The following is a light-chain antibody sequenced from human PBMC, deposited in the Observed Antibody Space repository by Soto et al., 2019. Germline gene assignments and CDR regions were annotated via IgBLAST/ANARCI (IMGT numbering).Light chain of an antibody. V-gene: IGLV1-51*02. CDR3: GTWNSSLSAFV. CDR1: SFNIGNNY. CDR2: ENN. J-gene: IGLJ1*01. Sequence: QSVLTQPPSVSAAPGQKVTISCSGSSFNIGNNYVSWYQQLPGTAPKLLIYENNKRPSGILDRFSGSKSGTSATLGITGLQTGDEADYYCGTWNSSLSAFVFLTGTKVTVL.